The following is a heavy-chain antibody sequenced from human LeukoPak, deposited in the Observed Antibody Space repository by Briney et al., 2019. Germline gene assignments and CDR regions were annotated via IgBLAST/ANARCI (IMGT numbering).Heavy chain of an antibody. CDR1: GGTFSSYA. V-gene: IGHV1-69*05. J-gene: IGHJ3*02. CDR2: IIPIFGTA. D-gene: IGHD3-16*01. Sequence: WASVKVSCKASGGTFSSYAISWVRQAPGQGLEWMGGIIPIFGTANYAQKLQGRVTMTTDTSTSTAYMELRSLRSDDTAVYYCARDPRIRLGELPGAFDIWGQGTMVTVSS. CDR3: ARDPRIRLGELPGAFDI.